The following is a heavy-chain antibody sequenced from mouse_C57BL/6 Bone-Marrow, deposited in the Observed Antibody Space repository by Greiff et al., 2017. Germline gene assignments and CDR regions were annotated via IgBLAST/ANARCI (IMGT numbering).Heavy chain of an antibody. D-gene: IGHD1-1*01. J-gene: IGHJ4*01. CDR3: ARRTVAFPYYAMDY. CDR2: IDPEDGET. CDR1: GFNIKDYY. Sequence: VQLKQSGAELVKPGASVKLSCTASGFNIKDYYMHWVKQRTEQGLEWIGRIDPEDGETKYAPKFPGKATITADTSSNTAYLQRSSLTSEDTAVYYCARRTVAFPYYAMDYWGQGTSVTVSS. V-gene: IGHV14-2*01.